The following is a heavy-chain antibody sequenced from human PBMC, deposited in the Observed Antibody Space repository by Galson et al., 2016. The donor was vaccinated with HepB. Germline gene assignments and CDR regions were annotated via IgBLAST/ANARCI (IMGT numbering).Heavy chain of an antibody. CDR1: GFTFSDYA. CDR2: ISGSGGST. Sequence: SLRLSCAASGFTFSDYAMTWFRQAPGKGLEWVSAISGSGGSTYHADSVRGRITISRDNSKNTLYLQMNSLRPEDTAVYYCARGGTSRMIFAVITPFDYWGQGTLLTVSS. V-gene: IGHV3-23*01. CDR3: ARGGTSRMIFAVITPFDY. D-gene: IGHD3-22*01. J-gene: IGHJ4*02.